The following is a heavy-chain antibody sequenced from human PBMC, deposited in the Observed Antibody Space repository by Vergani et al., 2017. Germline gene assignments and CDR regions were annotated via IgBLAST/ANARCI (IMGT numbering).Heavy chain of an antibody. CDR2: IQFDGSNQ. J-gene: IGHJ4*02. Sequence: QVQLVESGGGVVQRGGSLRLSCVTSGFTSSNYDMQWIRQGPGKGLELVAFIQFDGSNQYYADSVKGRFTLSRDFSKNTLYLQMNSLRTDDTATYYCAKHFRGWGIDYWGQGTQVIVSS. CDR3: AKHFRGWGIDY. CDR1: GFTSSNYD. V-gene: IGHV3-30*02. D-gene: IGHD3-16*01.